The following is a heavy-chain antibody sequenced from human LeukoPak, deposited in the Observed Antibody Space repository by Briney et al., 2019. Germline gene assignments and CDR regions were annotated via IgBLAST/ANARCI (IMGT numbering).Heavy chain of an antibody. CDR2: INDSGTT. Sequence: SETLSLTCAVYGGSFSGYYWSWIREPPGKGLEWIGEINDSGTTNYNPSLKSRVTISEDTFRNQFSLKLSSVTAADTAVYYCARSGRYQIYWGRGTLVTVSS. CDR3: ARSGRYQIY. J-gene: IGHJ4*02. D-gene: IGHD3-10*01. CDR1: GGSFSGYY. V-gene: IGHV4-34*01.